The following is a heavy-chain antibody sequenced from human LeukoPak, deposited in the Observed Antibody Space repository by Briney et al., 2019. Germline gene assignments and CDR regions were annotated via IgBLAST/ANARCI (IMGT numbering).Heavy chain of an antibody. V-gene: IGHV4-61*01. D-gene: IGHD1-20*01. CDR3: ARALRARITGTTASVYGMDV. CDR2: IYYSGST. J-gene: IGHJ6*02. Sequence: PSETLSLTCTVSGGSISGSSYYWSWIRQPPGKGLEWIGYIYYSGSTNYNPSLKSRVTISVDTSKNQFSLKLSSVTAADTAVYYCARALRARITGTTASVYGMDVWGQGTTVTVSS. CDR1: GGSISGSSYY.